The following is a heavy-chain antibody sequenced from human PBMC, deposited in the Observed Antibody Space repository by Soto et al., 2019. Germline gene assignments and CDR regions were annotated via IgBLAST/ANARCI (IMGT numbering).Heavy chain of an antibody. V-gene: IGHV1-8*01. Sequence: ASVKVSCKASGYTFTSYDINGVRQATGQGLEWMGXMXPXXXNXGXAXKXXXXVTMTRNTSISTAYMELSSLRSEDTAVYYCASGPYFDWSRGGMDVWGQGTTVTVSS. CDR1: GYTFTSYD. D-gene: IGHD3-9*01. CDR3: ASGPYFDWSRGGMDV. J-gene: IGHJ6*02. CDR2: MXPXXXNX.